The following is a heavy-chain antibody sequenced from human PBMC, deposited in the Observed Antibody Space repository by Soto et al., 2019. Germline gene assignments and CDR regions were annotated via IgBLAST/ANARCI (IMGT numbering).Heavy chain of an antibody. CDR3: ARGDIVLVPAVSDYGMDV. J-gene: IGHJ6*02. D-gene: IGHD2-2*01. CDR2: IYSTDNT. CDR1: GGSVSSNSYS. Sequence: PSETLSLTCTVSGGSVSSNSYSWGWIRQSPGKGLEWIGTIYSTDNTYYNPSLLSRVTISVDTSKNEFSLRLSSVTAADTAVYYCARGDIVLVPAVSDYGMDVWGQGTTVTVSS. V-gene: IGHV4-39*01.